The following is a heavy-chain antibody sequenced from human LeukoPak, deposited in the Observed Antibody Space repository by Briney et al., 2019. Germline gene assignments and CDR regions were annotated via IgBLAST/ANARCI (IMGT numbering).Heavy chain of an antibody. V-gene: IGHV7-4-1*04. J-gene: IGHJ3*01. CDR2: INTKTGTP. CDR3: ARRSPTADAFDV. CDR1: GYTFNKNA. D-gene: IGHD4-11*01. Sequence: ASVKVSCKASGYTFNKNAINWVRQAPGQGLEWMGWINTKTGTPTYAQGFTGRFVFSLNMSVTMAFLQISSLKAADTAVYYCARRSPTADAFDVWGQGTLVTVSS.